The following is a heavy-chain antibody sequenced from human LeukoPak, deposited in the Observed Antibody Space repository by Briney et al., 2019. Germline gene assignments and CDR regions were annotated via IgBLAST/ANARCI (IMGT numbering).Heavy chain of an antibody. J-gene: IGHJ6*04. D-gene: IGHD3-10*01. CDR1: GGSFSGYY. CDR2: INHSGST. CDR3: ARDYYGSGGYYKIRHYYYYGTDV. Sequence: PSETLSLTCAVYGGSFSGYYWSWIRQPPGKGLEWIGEINHSGSTNYNPSLKSRVTISVDTSKNQFSLKLSSVTAADTAVYYCARDYYGSGGYYKIRHYYYYGTDVWGKGTTVTVSS. V-gene: IGHV4-34*01.